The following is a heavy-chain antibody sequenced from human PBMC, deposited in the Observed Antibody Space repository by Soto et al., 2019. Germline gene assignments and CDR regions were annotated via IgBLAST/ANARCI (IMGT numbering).Heavy chain of an antibody. CDR1: GDSIGNSH. Sequence: SETLSLTCTVSGDSIGNSHWSWIRQPPGTGLEWIGLTFSRGSATYNPSLKSRVTISVDTSKNQLSLKLTSVTAADTAVYFCARHRPRCRAAIAISSDFWG. V-gene: IGHV4-4*09. J-gene: IGHJ6*01. CDR2: TFSRGSA. D-gene: IGHD2-21*01. CDR3: ARHRPRCRAAIAISSDF.